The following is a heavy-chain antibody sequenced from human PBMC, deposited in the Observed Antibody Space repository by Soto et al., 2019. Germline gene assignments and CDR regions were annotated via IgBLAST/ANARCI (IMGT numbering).Heavy chain of an antibody. J-gene: IGHJ3*02. D-gene: IGHD3-22*01. CDR3: ARRDSSGYYSPHDAFDI. V-gene: IGHV5-51*01. CDR2: IYPGDSDT. CDR1: GYSFTSYW. Sequence: EVQLVQSGAEVKKPGESLKISCKGSGYSFTSYWIGWVRQMPGKGLEWMGIIYPGDSDTRYSPSFQGQVTISADKSISTAYLQWSSLNASDTAMYYCARRDSSGYYSPHDAFDIWGQGTMVTVSS.